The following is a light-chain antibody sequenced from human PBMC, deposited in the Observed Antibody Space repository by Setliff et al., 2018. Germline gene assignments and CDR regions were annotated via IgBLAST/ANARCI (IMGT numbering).Light chain of an antibody. CDR3: SAYTSSSTYV. J-gene: IGLJ1*01. V-gene: IGLV2-14*01. CDR2: EVT. Sequence: QSALTQPASVSGSPGQSITISCSGTIGDVGAYDFVSWYQHHPGKAPKLVIYEVTNRPSGISHRFSGSKSGNSASLIISGLQAEDEADYYCSAYTSSSTYVFGTGTKVTVL. CDR1: IGDVGAYDF.